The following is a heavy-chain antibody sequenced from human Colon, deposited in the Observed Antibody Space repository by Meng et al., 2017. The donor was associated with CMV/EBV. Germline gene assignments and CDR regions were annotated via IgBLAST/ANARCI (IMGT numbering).Heavy chain of an antibody. J-gene: IGHJ4*02. CDR3: APDGGLRVANYFEH. D-gene: IGHD5-12*01. Sequence: GGPLRLSCEVSGLTFNNYGMHWVRQAPGKGLEWVAFTSFDGGHANLADLVKGRFTISRDNSKNRLYLQMSSLKGDDTAVYYCAPDGGLRVANYFEHWGQGTLVTVSS. CDR1: GLTFNNYG. CDR2: TSFDGGHA. V-gene: IGHV3-30*13.